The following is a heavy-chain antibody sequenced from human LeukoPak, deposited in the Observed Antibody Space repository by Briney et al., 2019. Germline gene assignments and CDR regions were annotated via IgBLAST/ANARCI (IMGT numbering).Heavy chain of an antibody. CDR1: GGSISGYY. CDR2: IYYSGST. J-gene: IGHJ4*02. D-gene: IGHD6-13*01. Sequence: SETLSLTCTVSGGSISGYYWSWIRQLPGKGLEWIAYIYYSGSTNYNPSLKSRVTISVDTSKNQFSLKLSSVTAADTAVYYCARFSSSTWGFDFWGQGTLVTVSS. CDR3: ARFSSSTWGFDF. V-gene: IGHV4-59*08.